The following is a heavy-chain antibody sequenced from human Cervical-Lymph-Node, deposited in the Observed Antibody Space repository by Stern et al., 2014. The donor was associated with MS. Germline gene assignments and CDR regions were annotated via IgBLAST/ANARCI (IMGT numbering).Heavy chain of an antibody. V-gene: IGHV4-30-2*01. J-gene: IGHJ6*02. D-gene: IGHD6-19*01. Sequence: PLFYSGSGLLRPSQTLSLTFAVSCFSIRRCAYSLNFIPPPPAQGLASLAYISQGGTTFYTPSLEGRVPISVDKSKNQFSLKLSSVNAADKAVYYCVRGRGSGWVFNSYGLDVWGQGTTVTVSS. CDR2: ISQGGTT. CDR1: CFSIRRCAYS. CDR3: VRGRGSGWVFNSYGLDV.